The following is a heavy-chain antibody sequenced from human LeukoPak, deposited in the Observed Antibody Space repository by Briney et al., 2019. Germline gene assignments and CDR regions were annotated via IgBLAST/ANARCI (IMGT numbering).Heavy chain of an antibody. CDR1: GGSISSYY. CDR2: IYYSGST. V-gene: IGHV4-59*12. J-gene: IGHJ4*02. D-gene: IGHD2-21*02. Sequence: SETLSLTCTVSGGSISSYYWSWIRQPPGKGLEWIGYIYYSGSTNYNPSLKSRVTISVDTSKNQFSLKLSSVTAADTAVYYCARRGDRALDYWGQGTLVTVSS. CDR3: ARRGDRALDY.